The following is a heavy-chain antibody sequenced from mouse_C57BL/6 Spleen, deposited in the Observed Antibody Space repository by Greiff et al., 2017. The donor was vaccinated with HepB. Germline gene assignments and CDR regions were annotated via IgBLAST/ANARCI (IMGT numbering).Heavy chain of an antibody. CDR3: ARGGDYIYDFDY. Sequence: EVHLVESGPGLVKPSQSLSLTCSVTGYSITSGYYWYWIRQFPGNKLEWMAYISYDGSNNYNPSLKNRISITRDTSKNQFFLKLNSVTTEDTATYYCARGGDYIYDFDYWGQGTTLTVSS. J-gene: IGHJ2*01. D-gene: IGHD2-13*01. V-gene: IGHV3-6*01. CDR1: GYSITSGYY. CDR2: ISYDGSN.